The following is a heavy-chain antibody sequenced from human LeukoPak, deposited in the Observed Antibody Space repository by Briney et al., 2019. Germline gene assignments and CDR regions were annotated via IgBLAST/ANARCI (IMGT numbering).Heavy chain of an antibody. V-gene: IGHV4-39*01. J-gene: IGHJ6*03. D-gene: IGHD1-14*01. CDR3: ARGMGLNYYYYYMDV. CDR1: GGSISSSSYY. CDR2: IYYSGST. Sequence: PSETLSLTCTVSGGSISSSSYYWGWIRQPPGKGLEWIGSIYYSGSTYYNPSLKSRVTISVDTSKNQFSLKLSSVTAADTAVYYCARGMGLNYYYYYMDVWGKGTTVTISS.